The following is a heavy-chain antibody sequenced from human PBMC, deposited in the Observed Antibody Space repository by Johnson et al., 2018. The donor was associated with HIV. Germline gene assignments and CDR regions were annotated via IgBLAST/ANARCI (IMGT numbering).Heavy chain of an antibody. CDR2: ISGSGGST. V-gene: IGHV3-23*04. J-gene: IGHJ3*02. CDR1: GFTFGRYW. Sequence: VQLVESGGGLVQPGGSLRLSCAASGFTFGRYWMHWVRQAPGKGLVWVSAISGSGGSTYYADSVKGRFTISRDNSKNTLYLQMNRLKTEDSAVYYCVRVGPTLYDAFDIWDQGTMVTVSS. CDR3: VRVGPTLYDAFDI. D-gene: IGHD2-15*01.